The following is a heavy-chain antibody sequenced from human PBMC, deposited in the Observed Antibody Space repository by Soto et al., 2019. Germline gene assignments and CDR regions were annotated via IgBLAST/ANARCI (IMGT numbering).Heavy chain of an antibody. CDR3: ARRRAVVAARPYYYYAMDV. Sequence: QVQLVQSGAEVKKPGASVKVSCKTSGYTFTSYDINWVRQAPGQGLEWMGWMKPNSGDTGYAPKLQGRVNMTRNTSTGTAYMELSSLISEDTAVYYCARRRAVVAARPYYYYAMDVWGQGTTVTVSS. V-gene: IGHV1-8*01. CDR2: MKPNSGDT. CDR1: GYTFTSYD. D-gene: IGHD6-6*01. J-gene: IGHJ6*02.